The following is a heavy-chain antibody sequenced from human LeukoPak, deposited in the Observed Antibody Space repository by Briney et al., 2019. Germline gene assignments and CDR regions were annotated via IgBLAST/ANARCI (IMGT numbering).Heavy chain of an antibody. CDR3: ARDVGASAPDAFDI. Sequence: GGSLRLSCAASGFTFSSYAMSWVRQAPGKGLEWVSSISTSSNYIYYADSVKGRFTISRDNAKNSLYLQMNSLRVEDTDVYYCARDVGASAPDAFDIWGQVTMVTVSS. D-gene: IGHD1-26*01. CDR2: ISTSSNYI. CDR1: GFTFSSYA. V-gene: IGHV3-21*01. J-gene: IGHJ3*02.